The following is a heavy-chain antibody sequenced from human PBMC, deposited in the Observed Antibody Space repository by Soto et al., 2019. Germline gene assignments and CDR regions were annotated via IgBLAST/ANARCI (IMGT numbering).Heavy chain of an antibody. Sequence: ASLKVSCKASGYTFTSYGISWVRHAPGQGLEWMGWISAYNGNTNYAQKLQGRVTMTTDTSTSTAYMELRSLRSDDTAVYYCARDGGVYDSSGYYHGDSAEYFQHWGQGTLVTVSS. V-gene: IGHV1-18*01. CDR2: ISAYNGNT. CDR1: GYTFTSYG. J-gene: IGHJ1*01. D-gene: IGHD3-22*01. CDR3: ARDGGVYDSSGYYHGDSAEYFQH.